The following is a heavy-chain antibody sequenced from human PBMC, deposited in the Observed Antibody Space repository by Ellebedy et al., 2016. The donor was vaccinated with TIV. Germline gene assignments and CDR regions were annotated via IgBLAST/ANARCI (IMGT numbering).Heavy chain of an antibody. D-gene: IGHD3-10*02. CDR1: GYTFTSYD. CDR3: MVGLFDP. CDR2: MQPGSGNT. Sequence: AASVKVSCKPSGYTFTSYDINWVRQAPGQGLEYLGWMQPGSGNTGYAQKFEGRVTMTRDTSTGTAYMELNSLRSEDTAVYYCMVGLFDPWGQGTLVTVSS. V-gene: IGHV1-8*01. J-gene: IGHJ5*02.